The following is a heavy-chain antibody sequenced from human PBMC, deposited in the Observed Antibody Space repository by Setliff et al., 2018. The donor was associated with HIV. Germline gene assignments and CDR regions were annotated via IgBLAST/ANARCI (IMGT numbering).Heavy chain of an antibody. D-gene: IGHD2-21*02. CDR3: ASPTAIPH. CDR2: INAGNGNT. CDR1: GYTFTSYG. J-gene: IGHJ4*02. V-gene: IGHV1-3*01. Sequence: PRPSVKVSCKASGYTFTSYGISWVRQAPGQGLEWMGWINAGNGNTKYSQKFQGRVTITRDTSASTAYMELSSLRPEDTAVYYCASPTAIPHWGQGTLVTVSS.